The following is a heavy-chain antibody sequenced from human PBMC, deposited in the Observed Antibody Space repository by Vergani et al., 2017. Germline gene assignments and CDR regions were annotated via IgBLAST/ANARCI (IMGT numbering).Heavy chain of an antibody. D-gene: IGHD6-13*01. Sequence: EVQLVESGGGLVQPGGSLRLSCAASGFTFSSYEMNWVRQAPGKGLEWVSYISSSGSTIYYADSVKGRFTISRDNSKNTLYLQMNSLRAEDTAVYYCAKDRAAAGTFDYWGQGTLVTVSS. CDR2: ISSSGSTI. J-gene: IGHJ4*02. CDR1: GFTFSSYE. CDR3: AKDRAAAGTFDY. V-gene: IGHV3-48*03.